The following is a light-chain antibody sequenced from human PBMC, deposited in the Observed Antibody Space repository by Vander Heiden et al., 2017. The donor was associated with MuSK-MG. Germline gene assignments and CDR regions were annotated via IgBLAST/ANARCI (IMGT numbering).Light chain of an antibody. V-gene: IGKV3-15*01. CDR2: GAS. CDR1: QSVSSN. CDR3: QRDTDWRST. J-gene: IGKJ5*01. Sequence: EIVMTQSPATLSVSPGERATLSCRASQSVSSNLAWYQQKPGQAPRLLIYGASTRATGIPARFTASGPGTEFTLTISSLQSEDFAVYYSQRDTDWRSTFGQGTLLEIQ.